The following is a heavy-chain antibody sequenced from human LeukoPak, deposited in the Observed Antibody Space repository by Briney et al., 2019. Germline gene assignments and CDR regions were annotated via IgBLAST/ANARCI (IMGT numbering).Heavy chain of an antibody. V-gene: IGHV7-4-1*02. CDR1: GYTFTSYA. CDR2: INTNTGNP. CDR3: ARDVSHGYYDSSGYYYYYYYMDV. D-gene: IGHD3-22*01. Sequence: GASVKVSCKASGYTFTSYAMNWVRQAPGQGLEWMGWINTNTGNPTYAQGFTGRFVFSLDTSVSTAYLQISSLKAEDTAVYYCARDVSHGYYDSSGYYYYYYYMDVWGKGTTVTVSS. J-gene: IGHJ6*03.